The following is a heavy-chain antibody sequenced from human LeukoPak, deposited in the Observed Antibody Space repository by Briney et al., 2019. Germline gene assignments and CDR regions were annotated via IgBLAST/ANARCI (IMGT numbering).Heavy chain of an antibody. CDR2: IYYSGST. CDR3: ARDGYYDSNGYYYVSGFDI. Sequence: SETLSLTCTVPGGSISNYYWNWIRQPPGKGLEWIGYIYYSGSTYYNPSLKSRVTISVDTSKNQFSLKLSSVTAADTAVYYCARDGYYDSNGYYYVSGFDIWGQGTMVTVSS. D-gene: IGHD3-22*01. J-gene: IGHJ3*02. V-gene: IGHV4-59*12. CDR1: GGSISNYY.